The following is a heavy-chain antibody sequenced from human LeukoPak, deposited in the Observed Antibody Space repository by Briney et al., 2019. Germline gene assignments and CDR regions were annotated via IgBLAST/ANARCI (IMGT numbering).Heavy chain of an antibody. CDR1: GFTFSSYA. CDR3: ASGSYGDYGDY. CDR2: INWNGGST. J-gene: IGHJ4*02. Sequence: GGSLRLSCAASGFTFSSYAMSWVRQAPGKGLEWVSGINWNGGSTGYADSVKGRFTISRDNAKNSLYLQMNSLRAEDTALYYCASGSYGDYGDYWGQGTLVTVSS. V-gene: IGHV3-20*04. D-gene: IGHD4-17*01.